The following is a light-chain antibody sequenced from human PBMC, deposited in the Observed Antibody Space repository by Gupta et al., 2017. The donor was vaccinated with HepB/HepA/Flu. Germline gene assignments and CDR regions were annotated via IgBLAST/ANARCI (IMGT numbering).Light chain of an antibody. J-gene: IGLJ2*01. V-gene: IGLV2-14*01. CDR2: DVT. CDR3: SSYTGSGSLI. Sequence: QSALTHPASVSGSTGQPIPISCPGTSSDVGGYNHVSWYQQHPGKAPKLLIYDVTNRPSGVSNRFSGSKSGNTASLTISGLQAEDEADYYCSSYTGSGSLIFGGGTKLTVL. CDR1: SSDVGGYNH.